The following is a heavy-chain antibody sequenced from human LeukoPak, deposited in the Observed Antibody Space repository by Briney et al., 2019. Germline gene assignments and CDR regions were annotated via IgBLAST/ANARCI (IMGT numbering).Heavy chain of an antibody. V-gene: IGHV3-53*01. Sequence: PGGSLRLSXAASGFTVRSNYMSWVRQAPGKGLEWVSVIYSGGSTYYADSVKGRFTISRDNSKNTLYLQMNSLRAEDTAVYYCARDLGAALDYWGQGTLVTVSS. CDR1: GFTVRSNY. D-gene: IGHD6-13*01. J-gene: IGHJ4*02. CDR2: IYSGGST. CDR3: ARDLGAALDY.